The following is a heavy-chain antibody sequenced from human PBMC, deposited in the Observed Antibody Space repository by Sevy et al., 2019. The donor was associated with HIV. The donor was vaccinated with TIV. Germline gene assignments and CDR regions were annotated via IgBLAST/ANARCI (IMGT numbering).Heavy chain of an antibody. CDR3: LRSGGAYDAGFDP. V-gene: IGHV3-48*03. Sequence: GGSLRLSCVASGFTFSSYEMNWVRQAPGKGLEWVSKISTSGKSTFYADSVEGRVTISRDNAKNSVFLKTNSLRAEDTAVYYCLRSGGAYDAGFDPWGPGTLVTVSS. D-gene: IGHD3-22*01. J-gene: IGHJ5*02. CDR2: ISTSGKST. CDR1: GFTFSSYE.